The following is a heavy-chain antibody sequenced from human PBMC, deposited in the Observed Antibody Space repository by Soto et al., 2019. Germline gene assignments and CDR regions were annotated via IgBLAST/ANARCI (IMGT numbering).Heavy chain of an antibody. Sequence: QVQLQESGPGLVKPSQTLSLTCTVSGGSINSGDYFWNWIRQHPGKGLEWIGSIYYSGSTYYTPSLKSRLTISIDTSKNQFSLKVTSVTAADTAVYYSARGRRVLEGSGPCDYWGQGTLVTVSS. CDR3: ARGRRVLEGSGPCDY. J-gene: IGHJ4*02. CDR2: IYYSGST. D-gene: IGHD3-3*01. V-gene: IGHV4-31*03. CDR1: GGSINSGDYF.